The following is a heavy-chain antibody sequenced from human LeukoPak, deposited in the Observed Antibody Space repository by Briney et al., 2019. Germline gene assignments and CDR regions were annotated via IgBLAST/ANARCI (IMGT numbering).Heavy chain of an antibody. CDR2: IYTSERT. D-gene: IGHD2-2*01. V-gene: IGHV4-4*07. J-gene: IGHJ4*02. Sequence: SETLSLXCTVSGASISDYYWSWSRQPAGKGLEWVGRIYTSERTNYNPSLKSRVTLSVDTSKNQFSLKLSSVTAADTAVYYCARPYCSSTSCEVTTYFDYWGQGTLVTVSS. CDR3: ARPYCSSTSCEVTTYFDY. CDR1: GASISDYY.